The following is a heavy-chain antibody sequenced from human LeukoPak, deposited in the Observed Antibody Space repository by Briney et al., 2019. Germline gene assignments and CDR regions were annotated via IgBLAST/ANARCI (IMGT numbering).Heavy chain of an antibody. CDR2: ISWNSGSI. Sequence: TGGSLRLSCAVSGFTFSSYVMHWVRQAPGKGLEWVSGISWNSGSIGYADPVKGRFTISRDNAKNSLYLQMNSLRAEDTAVYYCAREPETTPRYFDYWGQGTLVTVSS. V-gene: IGHV3-9*01. CDR1: GFTFSSYV. D-gene: IGHD4-11*01. J-gene: IGHJ4*02. CDR3: AREPETTPRYFDY.